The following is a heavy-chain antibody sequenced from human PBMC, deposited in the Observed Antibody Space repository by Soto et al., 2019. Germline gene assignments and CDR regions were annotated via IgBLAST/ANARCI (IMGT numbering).Heavy chain of an antibody. CDR2: IWHDGSNK. D-gene: IGHD6-13*01. Sequence: QVPGVESGGGVVQPGRSLRLSCAASGFTFSSYTMYWVRQAPGKGLEGVAAIWHDGSNKYYVDSVKGRFIISRDNSKTRLCLQMSSTMAEITAVYYCAREAGNACHYCGICVWGQGTTVTVSS. V-gene: IGHV3-33*01. J-gene: IGHJ6*02. CDR1: GFTFSSYT. CDR3: AREAGNACHYCGICV.